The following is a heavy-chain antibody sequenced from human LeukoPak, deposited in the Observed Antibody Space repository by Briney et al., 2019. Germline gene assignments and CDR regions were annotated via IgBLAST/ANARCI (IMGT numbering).Heavy chain of an antibody. J-gene: IGHJ3*02. CDR1: GDSISTSKSY. D-gene: IGHD3-10*01. V-gene: IGHV4-39*01. CDR3: ARHVGELLWFGELSAFDI. CDR2: IYYTGNT. Sequence: PSDTLSLTCTVSGDSISTSKSYWGWIRQPPLKGLEWIGSIYYTGNTYYNPSLKSRVTISVDTSKNQFSLKLSSVTAADTAVYYCARHVGELLWFGELSAFDIWGQGTMVTVSS.